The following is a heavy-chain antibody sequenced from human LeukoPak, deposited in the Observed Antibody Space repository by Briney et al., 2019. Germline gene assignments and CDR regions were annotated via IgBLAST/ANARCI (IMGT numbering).Heavy chain of an antibody. CDR1: GFIFSSYA. Sequence: GGSLRLFCAASGFIFSSYAMSWVRQAPGKGLEWVSAISGSGGSTYYADSVKGRFTISRDNSKNTLYLQMNSLRAEDTAVYYCAKVGGRPYYFDYWGQGTLVTVSS. V-gene: IGHV3-23*01. J-gene: IGHJ4*02. CDR3: AKVGGRPYYFDY. CDR2: ISGSGGST. D-gene: IGHD6-6*01.